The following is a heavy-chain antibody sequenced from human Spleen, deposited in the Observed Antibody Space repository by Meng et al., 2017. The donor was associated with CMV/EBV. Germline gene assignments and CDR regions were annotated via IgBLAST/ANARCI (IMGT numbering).Heavy chain of an antibody. J-gene: IGHJ3*02. Sequence: SETLSLTCTVSGGSISSYYWGWIRQPPGKGLEWIGNIYYSGNTYYNPSLKSRVTMSVDTSKNQFSLKLSSVTAADTAVYYCARELKGIWGQGTMVTVSS. CDR2: IYYSGNT. CDR3: ARELKGI. CDR1: GGSISSYY. V-gene: IGHV4-39*02.